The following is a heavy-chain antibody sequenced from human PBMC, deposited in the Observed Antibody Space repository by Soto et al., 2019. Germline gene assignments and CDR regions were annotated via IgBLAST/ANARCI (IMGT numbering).Heavy chain of an antibody. V-gene: IGHV4-30-2*01. CDR3: ARGGSGYRPNCFDP. D-gene: IGHD5-12*01. CDR1: GGSISSGGYS. J-gene: IGHJ5*02. Sequence: PSETLSLTCAVSGGSISSGGYSWSWIRQPPGKGLEWIGYIYHSGSTYYNPSLKSRVTISVDRSKNQFSLKLSSVTAADTAVYYCARGGSGYRPNCFDPRCPGTLGTLFS. CDR2: IYHSGST.